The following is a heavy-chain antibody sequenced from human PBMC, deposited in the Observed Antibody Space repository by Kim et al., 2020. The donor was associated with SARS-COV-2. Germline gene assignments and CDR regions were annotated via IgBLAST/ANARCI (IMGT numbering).Heavy chain of an antibody. CDR2: ISVGSATI. Sequence: GGSLRLSCAASGFIFSTYSMFWVRQAPGKGLEWVSYISVGSATIYYADSVKGRFTISRDDAKSSLFLQLNSLRDEDTAVYYCARHRHYGSGTYYPPQHYFVYWGQGTLVTVSS. D-gene: IGHD3-10*01. V-gene: IGHV3-48*02. CDR3: ARHRHYGSGTYYPPQHYFVY. J-gene: IGHJ4*02. CDR1: GFIFSTYS.